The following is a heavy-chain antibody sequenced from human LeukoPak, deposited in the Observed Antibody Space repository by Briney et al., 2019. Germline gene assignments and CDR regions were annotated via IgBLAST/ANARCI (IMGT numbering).Heavy chain of an antibody. D-gene: IGHD5-18*01. CDR1: GYTFTSYY. CDR2: INPSGGST. V-gene: IGHV1-46*01. J-gene: IGHJ4*02. CDR3: ARDSGIMGYSYGFGY. Sequence: GASVTVSCKASGYTFTSYYMHWVRQAPGQGLEWMGIINPSGGSTSYAQKFQGRVTITADESTSTAYMELSSLRSEDTAVYYCARDSGIMGYSYGFGYWGQGTLVTVSS.